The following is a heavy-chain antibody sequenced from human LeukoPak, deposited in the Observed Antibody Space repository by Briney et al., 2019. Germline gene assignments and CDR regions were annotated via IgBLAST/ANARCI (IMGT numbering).Heavy chain of an antibody. CDR3: ARGGSGSYYGYNWFDP. V-gene: IGHV5-10-1*01. Sequence: GESLKISCKGSGYSFTSYWISWVRQMPGKGLEWMGRIDPSDSYTNYSPFFQGHVTISADKSISTAYLQWSSLKASDTAMYYCARGGSGSYYGYNWFDPWGQGTLVTVSS. D-gene: IGHD3-10*01. J-gene: IGHJ5*02. CDR2: IDPSDSYT. CDR1: GYSFTSYW.